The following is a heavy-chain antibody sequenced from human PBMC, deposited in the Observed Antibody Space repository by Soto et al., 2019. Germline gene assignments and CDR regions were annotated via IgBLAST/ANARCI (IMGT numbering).Heavy chain of an antibody. J-gene: IGHJ4*02. D-gene: IGHD5-18*01. V-gene: IGHV3-15*01. CDR1: GLTFSNVW. Sequence: PGGSLRLSCAASGLTFSNVWMTWVRQAPGKGLEWVGRIKSKSDGETADVAAPVKARFTISRDDSKNTVFLEMNSLKSEDTALYYCAITAMINRDSSTSFDDWGRGTQVTVSS. CDR2: IKSKSDGETA. CDR3: AITAMINRDSSTSFDD.